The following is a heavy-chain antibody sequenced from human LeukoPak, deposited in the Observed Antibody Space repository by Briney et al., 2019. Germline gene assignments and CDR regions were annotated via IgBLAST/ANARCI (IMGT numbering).Heavy chain of an antibody. J-gene: IGHJ3*02. Sequence: SETLSLTCTVSGGSFSGYYWSWIRQPPGKGLEWIGYIYYSGSTNYNPSLKSRVTISVDTSKNQFSLKLSSVTAADTAVYYCARTAVADAFDIWGQGTMVTVSS. D-gene: IGHD6-19*01. CDR1: GGSFSGYY. V-gene: IGHV4-59*08. CDR3: ARTAVADAFDI. CDR2: IYYSGST.